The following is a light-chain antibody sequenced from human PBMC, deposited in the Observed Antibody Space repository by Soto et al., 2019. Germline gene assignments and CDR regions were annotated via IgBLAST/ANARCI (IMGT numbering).Light chain of an antibody. J-gene: IGLJ2*01. V-gene: IGLV2-14*01. CDR1: SSDIGGYDY. CDR3: TSYASGSSHVV. Sequence: QSALTQPASVSGSPGQSSTLPCTGTSSDIGGYDYVSWYQRHPAKAPKLIIYDVNNRPSDVSNRFSGSKSGNAASLTSSGLQAENEADYYCTSYASGSSHVVFGGGTQLTVL. CDR2: DVN.